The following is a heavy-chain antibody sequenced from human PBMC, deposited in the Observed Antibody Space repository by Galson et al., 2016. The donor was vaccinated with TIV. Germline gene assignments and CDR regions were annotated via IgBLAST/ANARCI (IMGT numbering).Heavy chain of an antibody. CDR1: GFTFTSYG. CDR3: ARPRSKSGTTDPDS. J-gene: IGHJ5*02. Sequence: SLRLSCAASGFTFTSYGMHWVRQAPGKGLEWVAVIWYDGSNKYYADSVKGRFTISRDTSKNTVYLQMNSLRADDTAVYYCARPRSKSGTTDPDSWGQGTLVTVSS. D-gene: IGHD1-1*01. V-gene: IGHV3-33*01. CDR2: IWYDGSNK.